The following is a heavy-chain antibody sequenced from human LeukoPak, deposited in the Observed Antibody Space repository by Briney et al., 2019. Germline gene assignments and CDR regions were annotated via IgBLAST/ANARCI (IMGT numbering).Heavy chain of an antibody. D-gene: IGHD1-26*01. CDR1: GFTFSSYE. V-gene: IGHV3-48*03. CDR2: ISTSGDSM. CDR3: ARGSGFVFDY. Sequence: PGGSLRLSCVASGFTFSSYEVNWVRQAPGQGLEWVSYISTSGDSMYYADSVKGRFTISRDNVKNSLFLQMNSLRAEDTAVYYCARGSGFVFDYWGQGTLVTVSA. J-gene: IGHJ4*02.